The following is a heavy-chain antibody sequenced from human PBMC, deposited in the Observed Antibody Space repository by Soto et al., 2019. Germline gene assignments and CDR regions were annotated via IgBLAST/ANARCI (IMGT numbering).Heavy chain of an antibody. CDR1: GGSFSGYY. V-gene: IGHV4-34*01. D-gene: IGHD3-22*01. Sequence: SETLSLTCAVYGGSFSGYYWSWIRQPPGKGLEWIGEINHSGSTNYNPSLKSRVTISVDTSKNQFSLKLSSVTAADTAVYYCARGRPYYPRALDYWGQGTLVTVSS. CDR3: ARGRPYYPRALDY. CDR2: INHSGST. J-gene: IGHJ4*02.